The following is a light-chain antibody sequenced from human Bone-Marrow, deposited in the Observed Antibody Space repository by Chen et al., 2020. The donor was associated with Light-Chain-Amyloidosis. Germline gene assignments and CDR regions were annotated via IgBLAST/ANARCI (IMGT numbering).Light chain of an antibody. CDR1: NIGSTS. V-gene: IGLV3-21*02. J-gene: IGLJ3*02. Sequence: SYVLTQPSSVSVAPGQTATIACGGNNIGSTSVHCYQQTPGTAPLLVVYVDSDRPSGIPERLSGANSGNTATLTSSRVEAGDEADYCCQVWDRSSDRPVFGGGTKLTVL. CDR2: VDS. CDR3: QVWDRSSDRPV.